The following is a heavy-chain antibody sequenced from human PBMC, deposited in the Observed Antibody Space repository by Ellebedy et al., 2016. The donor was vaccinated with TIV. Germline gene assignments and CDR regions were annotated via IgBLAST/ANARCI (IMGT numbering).Heavy chain of an antibody. J-gene: IGHJ3*02. CDR2: ISGGGSTM. CDR3: ARGSGSLVDAFDI. V-gene: IGHV3-11*01. D-gene: IGHD1-26*01. CDR1: GFTFSDYY. Sequence: GESLKIPCAAAGFTFSDYYISWIRQAPGKGLEWVSYISGGGSTMFYADSMKGRFTISRDNAKNSLYLQMNSLRAEDTAVYYCARGSGSLVDAFDIWGQGTMVTVSS.